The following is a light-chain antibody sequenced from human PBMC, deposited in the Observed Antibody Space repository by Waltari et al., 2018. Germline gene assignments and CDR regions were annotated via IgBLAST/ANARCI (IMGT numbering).Light chain of an antibody. J-gene: IGKJ1*01. V-gene: IGKV4-1*01. CDR2: WAT. CDR3: QYYTSTWT. CDR1: QSVLYSSNNENY. Sequence: DIVMTQPPDALAVSLGERAAINCKSSQSVLYSSNNENYLSWYQQKPGQPPKLIIYWATIRKSGVPDFFSGGWSGTDSPLTINLLEAEAVAVYYCQYYTSTWTFGQGTKVEIK.